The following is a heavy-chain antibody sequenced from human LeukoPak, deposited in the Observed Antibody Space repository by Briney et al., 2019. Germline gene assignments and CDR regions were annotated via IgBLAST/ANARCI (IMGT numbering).Heavy chain of an antibody. V-gene: IGHV3-21*04. D-gene: IGHD3-10*01. Sequence: GGSLRLSCAASGFTFSSYSMNWVRQAPGKGLEWVSSISSSSNYIYYADSVKGRFTISRDNAKNSLYLQMNSLRAEDTAVYYCARQGRLLWFGERFDPWGQGTLVTVSS. CDR2: ISSSSNYI. J-gene: IGHJ5*02. CDR1: GFTFSSYS. CDR3: ARQGRLLWFGERFDP.